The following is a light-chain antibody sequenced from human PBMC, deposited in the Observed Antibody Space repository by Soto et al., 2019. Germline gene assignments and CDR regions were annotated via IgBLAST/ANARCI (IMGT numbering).Light chain of an antibody. J-gene: IGKJ1*01. CDR1: QRVSSS. CDR3: QQYNDWPRT. Sequence: EIVLTQSPCTLSLSPGERATLSCRASQRVSSSLLAWFQQKPGQAPRLLIYGASNRATGVPQRFSGSGSGTEFTLTISSLQSEDFAVYYCQQYNDWPRTFGQGTKVDIK. CDR2: GAS. V-gene: IGKV3D-15*01.